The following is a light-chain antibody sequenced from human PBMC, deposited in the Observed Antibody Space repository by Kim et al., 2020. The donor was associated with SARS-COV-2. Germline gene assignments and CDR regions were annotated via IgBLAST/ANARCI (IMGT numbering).Light chain of an antibody. CDR3: QAWDSSTGGV. CDR2: QDS. J-gene: IGLJ1*01. Sequence: ELTQPPSVSVSPGQTASITCSGDKLGDKYACWYQQKPGQSPVLVIYQDSKRPSGIPERFSGSNSGNTATLTISGTQAMDEADYYCQAWDSSTGGVFGT. CDR1: KLGDKY. V-gene: IGLV3-1*01.